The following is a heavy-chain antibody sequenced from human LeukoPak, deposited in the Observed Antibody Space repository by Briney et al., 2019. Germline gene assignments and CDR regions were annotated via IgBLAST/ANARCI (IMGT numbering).Heavy chain of an antibody. CDR2: IKEDGSEK. V-gene: IGHV3-7*01. CDR3: ARDTYDSSGYHFYYMDV. J-gene: IGHJ6*03. D-gene: IGHD3-22*01. Sequence: PGGSLRLSCAGSGFTFNTYWMSWVRQAPGKGLEWVANIKEDGSEKHYGDSVRGRFTISRDNAKNSLYLRMNSLRAEDTALYFCARDTYDSSGYHFYYMDVWGKGTTVTVSS. CDR1: GFTFNTYW.